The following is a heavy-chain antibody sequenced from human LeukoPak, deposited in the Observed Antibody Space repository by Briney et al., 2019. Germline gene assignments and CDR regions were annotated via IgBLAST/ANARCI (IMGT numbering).Heavy chain of an antibody. J-gene: IGHJ3*02. CDR3: ARDREYYYDRDAIDI. Sequence: GRSLRLSCAASGFTFSSFVMHWVRQAPGKGLEWVAVIYYDGTNKYYADSVKARFTISRDNSKNTLYLQMNSLRAEDTAVYYCARDREYYYDRDAIDIWGQGTMVIVSS. CDR2: IYYDGTNK. D-gene: IGHD3-22*01. CDR1: GFTFSSFV. V-gene: IGHV3-33*08.